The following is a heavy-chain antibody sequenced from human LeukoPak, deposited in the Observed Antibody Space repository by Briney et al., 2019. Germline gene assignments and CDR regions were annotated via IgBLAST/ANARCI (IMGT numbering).Heavy chain of an antibody. J-gene: IGHJ4*02. CDR1: GFTFSSYA. D-gene: IGHD3-3*01. Sequence: PGGSLRLSCAASGFTFSSYAMSWVRQAPGKGLEWVSGISGSGGSTYYADSVKGRFTISRDNSKNTLYLQMNSLRAEDTAVYYCATYLEWLLYFDYWGQGTLVTVSS. CDR2: ISGSGGST. CDR3: ATYLEWLLYFDY. V-gene: IGHV3-23*01.